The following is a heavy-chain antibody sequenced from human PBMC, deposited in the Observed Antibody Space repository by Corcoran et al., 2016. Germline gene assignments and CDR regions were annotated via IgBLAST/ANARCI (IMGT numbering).Heavy chain of an antibody. J-gene: IGHJ6*02. D-gene: IGHD1-26*01. CDR3: ARMNRGSYSLYYYYGMDV. Sequence: QVQLQQWGAGLLKPSETLSLTCAVYGGSFSGYYWSWIRQPPGKGLEWIGEINHSGSTNYNPSLKSRVTISVDTSKNQFSLKLSSVTAADTAVYYGARMNRGSYSLYYYYGMDVWGQGTTVTVSS. CDR2: INHSGST. CDR1: GGSFSGYY. V-gene: IGHV4-34*01.